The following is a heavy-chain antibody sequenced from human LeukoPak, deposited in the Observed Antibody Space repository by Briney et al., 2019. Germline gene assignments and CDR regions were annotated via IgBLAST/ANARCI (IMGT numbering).Heavy chain of an antibody. CDR1: GYSFTSYW. CDR2: IYHGDSDT. V-gene: IGHV5-51*01. CDR3: ARLKGGTTVTTWARLNYYMDV. Sequence: GESLKISCKGSGYSFTSYWIGWVRQMPGKGLEWMGIIYHGDSDTRYSPSFQGQVTISADKSIYTAYLQWSSLQASDTAMYYCARLKGGTTVTTWARLNYYMDVWGKGTTVTVSS. D-gene: IGHD4-17*01. J-gene: IGHJ6*03.